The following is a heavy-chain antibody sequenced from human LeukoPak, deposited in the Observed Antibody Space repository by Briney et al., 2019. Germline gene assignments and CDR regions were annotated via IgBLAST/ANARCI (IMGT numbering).Heavy chain of an antibody. CDR2: IYYSGST. V-gene: IGHV4-39*02. J-gene: IGHJ4*02. Sequence: KASETLSLTCSVSGGSISSRSYYWGWIRQPPGKGLEWIGSIYYSGSTYYNPSLKSRVTISVDTSKNHFSLKLSSVTAADTAVYYCASSDGYYFDYWGQGTLVTVSS. CDR1: GGSISSRSYY. CDR3: ASSDGYYFDY. D-gene: IGHD5-24*01.